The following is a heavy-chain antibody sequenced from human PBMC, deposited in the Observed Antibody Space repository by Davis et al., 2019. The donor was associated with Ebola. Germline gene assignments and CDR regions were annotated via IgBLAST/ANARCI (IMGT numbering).Heavy chain of an antibody. D-gene: IGHD3-3*01. CDR1: GFTFSSYS. CDR3: ARGPSPPYYDFWSGYGYYGMDV. Sequence: PGGSLRLSCAASGFTFSSYSMNWVRQAPGKGLEWVSSISSSSSYIYYADSVKGRFTISRDNAKNSLYLQMNSLRAEDTAVYYCARGPSPPYYDFWSGYGYYGMDVWGQGTTVTVSS. J-gene: IGHJ6*02. CDR2: ISSSSSYI. V-gene: IGHV3-21*01.